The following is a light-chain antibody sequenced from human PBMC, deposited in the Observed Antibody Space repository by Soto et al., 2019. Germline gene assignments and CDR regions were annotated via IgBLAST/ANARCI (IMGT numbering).Light chain of an antibody. J-gene: IGLJ2*01. CDR2: DVS. CDR3: SSYTSSSTLGV. Sequence: QSALTQPASLSGSPGQSITISCTGTSSDVGGYNYVSWYQQHPGKAPKLMIYDVSNRPSGVSNRFSGSKSGITASLTISGLQAEDEADYYCSSYTSSSTLGVFGGGTKLTVL. V-gene: IGLV2-14*01. CDR1: SSDVGGYNY.